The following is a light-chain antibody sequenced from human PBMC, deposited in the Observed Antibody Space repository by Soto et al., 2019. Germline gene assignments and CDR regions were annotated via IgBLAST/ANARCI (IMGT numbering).Light chain of an antibody. CDR3: SSYTSSSTWV. Sequence: QSALTQPASVSGSPGQSITISCTGTSSDVGGYNYVSWYQQHPVKAPKLMLYDVSHRPSGVSNRFSGSKSGNTASLTISGLQAEDEADYYCSSYTSSSTWVFGGGTKLTVL. CDR1: SSDVGGYNY. CDR2: DVS. V-gene: IGLV2-14*01. J-gene: IGLJ3*02.